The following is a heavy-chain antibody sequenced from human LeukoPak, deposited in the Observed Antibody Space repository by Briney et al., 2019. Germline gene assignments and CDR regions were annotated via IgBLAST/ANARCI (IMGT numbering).Heavy chain of an antibody. CDR2: ITTNNGNT. CDR3: ARDRTVDTAMAMFDP. J-gene: IGHJ5*02. CDR1: GYTFSSYG. D-gene: IGHD5-18*01. Sequence: ASVKVSCKASGYTFSSYGLSWVRLAPGQGLEWMGWITTNNGNTNYAQKFQGRVTITADESTSTAYMELSSLRSEDTAVYYCARDRTVDTAMAMFDPWGQGTLVTVSS. V-gene: IGHV1-18*01.